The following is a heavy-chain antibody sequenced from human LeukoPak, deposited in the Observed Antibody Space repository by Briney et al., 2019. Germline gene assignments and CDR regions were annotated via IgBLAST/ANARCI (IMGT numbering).Heavy chain of an antibody. J-gene: IGHJ4*02. CDR3: AKNGPYIAVAGEFDY. CDR2: ISWDSGSI. CDR1: GFTFDDYA. Sequence: PGGSLRLSCAASGFTFDDYAMHWVRQAPGKGLEWVSGISWDSGSIGYADSVKGRFTISRDNAKNSLYLQMNSLKPEDTALYYCAKNGPYIAVAGEFDYWGQGTLVTVSS. D-gene: IGHD6-19*01. V-gene: IGHV3-9*01.